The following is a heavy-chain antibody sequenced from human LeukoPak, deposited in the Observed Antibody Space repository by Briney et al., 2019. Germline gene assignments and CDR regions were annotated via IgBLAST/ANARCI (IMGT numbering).Heavy chain of an antibody. CDR3: AKDWPTYCSSTSCSHYYYMDV. Sequence: GGSLRLSCAASGFTFSSYAMSWVRQAPGKGLEWVSAISGSGGSTYYADSVKGRFTISRDNSKNTLYLQMNSLRAEDTAVYYCAKDWPTYCSSTSCSHYYYMDVWGKGTTVTVSS. CDR1: GFTFSSYA. D-gene: IGHD2-2*01. V-gene: IGHV3-23*01. CDR2: ISGSGGST. J-gene: IGHJ6*03.